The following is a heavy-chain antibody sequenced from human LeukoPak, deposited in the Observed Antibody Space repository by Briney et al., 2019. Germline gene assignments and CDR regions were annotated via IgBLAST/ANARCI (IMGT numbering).Heavy chain of an antibody. CDR1: GYTFTSYD. CDR3: ARGPAGESAILTGYYIDY. V-gene: IGHV1-8*01. J-gene: IGHJ4*02. Sequence: WASVKVSCKASGYTFTSYDINWVRQATGQGLEWMGWMNPNSGNTGYAQKFQGRVTMTRNTSISTAYMELSSLRSEDTAVYYCARGPAGESAILTGYYIDYWGQGTLVTVSS. CDR2: MNPNSGNT. D-gene: IGHD3-9*01.